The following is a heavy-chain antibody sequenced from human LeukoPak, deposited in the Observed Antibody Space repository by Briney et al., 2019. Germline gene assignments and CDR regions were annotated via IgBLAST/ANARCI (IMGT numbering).Heavy chain of an antibody. D-gene: IGHD6-13*01. CDR2: INHSGST. Sequence: PSETLSLACAVYGGSFSGYYWSWIRQPPGKGLEWIGEINHSGSTNYNPSLKSRVTISVDTSKNQFSLKLSSVTAADTAVYYCARVNVGIAAAGFDYWGQGTLVTVSS. V-gene: IGHV4-34*01. CDR3: ARVNVGIAAAGFDY. CDR1: GGSFSGYY. J-gene: IGHJ4*02.